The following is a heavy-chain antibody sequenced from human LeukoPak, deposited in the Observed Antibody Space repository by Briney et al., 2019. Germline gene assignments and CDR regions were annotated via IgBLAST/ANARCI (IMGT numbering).Heavy chain of an antibody. CDR2: INSSDTTI. Sequence: GGSLRLSCAASGFTFSSYRMNWVRQAPGKGLEWVSYINSSDTTIYYADSVKGRFTISRDNAKNSLSLQMNSLRDEDTAVYYCARVRGGGYHNYWGQGTLVTVSS. CDR3: ARVRGGGYHNY. D-gene: IGHD5-24*01. CDR1: GFTFSSYR. V-gene: IGHV3-48*02. J-gene: IGHJ4*02.